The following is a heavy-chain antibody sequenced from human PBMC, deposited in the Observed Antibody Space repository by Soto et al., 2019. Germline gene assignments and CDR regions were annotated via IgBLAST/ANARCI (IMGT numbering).Heavy chain of an antibody. Sequence: EVQLLESGGGLVQPGGSLRLSCAASGFTFSSYAMNWVRQAPGKGLEWVSGITDSGGSTYYADSVKGRFTISRDNSKNTLSLRMNSLRVDDTAIYYCAKGPTRTYQYYFHYWGQGTLVTVSS. CDR2: ITDSGGST. CDR3: AKGPTRTYQYYFHY. CDR1: GFTFSSYA. D-gene: IGHD2-2*01. J-gene: IGHJ4*02. V-gene: IGHV3-23*01.